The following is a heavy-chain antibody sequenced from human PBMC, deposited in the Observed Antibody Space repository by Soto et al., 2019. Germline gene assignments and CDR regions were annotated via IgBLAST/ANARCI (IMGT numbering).Heavy chain of an antibody. J-gene: IGHJ4*02. CDR2: TYYNGYTNT. CDR1: DGSISTYH. D-gene: IGHD5-18*01. V-gene: IGHV4-59*01. CDR3: GRDAEHTYGNGLGY. Sequence: PSETLSLTGTVSDGSISTYHCNWIRQPPGKGLEWIGDTYYNGYTNTDYNPSLKSRVTILVDPSKNQFSLKLTSVTAADTAVYYCGRDAEHTYGNGLGYWGPGTMVTVSS.